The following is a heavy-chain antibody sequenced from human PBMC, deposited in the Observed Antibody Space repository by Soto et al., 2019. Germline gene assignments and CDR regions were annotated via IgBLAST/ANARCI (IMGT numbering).Heavy chain of an antibody. CDR1: GGTFGNYA. D-gene: IGHD3-22*01. CDR2: IIPIFGAA. Sequence: QVQLVQSGAEVKEPGSSVKVSCKASGGTFGNYAISWVREAPGQGLEWMGGIIPIFGAANYAPKFQGRVTVTADESTSTAYMELSSLTSEDTAVYYCARDASYDSSGYYLGSWFDPRGKGTLVTVSS. J-gene: IGHJ5*02. V-gene: IGHV1-69*01. CDR3: ARDASYDSSGYYLGSWFDP.